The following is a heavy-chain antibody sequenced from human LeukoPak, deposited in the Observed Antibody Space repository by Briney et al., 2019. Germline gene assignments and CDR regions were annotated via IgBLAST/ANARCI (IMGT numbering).Heavy chain of an antibody. CDR3: ARDPPLGSCSTISCPHLDY. J-gene: IGHJ4*02. V-gene: IGHV3-21*01. Sequence: GSLTLSCAASGCTFSSYSMNWVRQAPGEGLEWVSSISSSSSFIYYPDSVKGRFTISRDNAKNSLYLQMNTLRAEDTAVYYCARDPPLGSCSTISCPHLDYWGQGTLVTVSS. D-gene: IGHD2-2*01. CDR2: ISSSSSFI. CDR1: GCTFSSYS.